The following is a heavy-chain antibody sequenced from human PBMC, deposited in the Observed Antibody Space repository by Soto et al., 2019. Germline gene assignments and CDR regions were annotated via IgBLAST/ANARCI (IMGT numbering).Heavy chain of an antibody. CDR3: ARSFYDLSTATGGHWFDP. V-gene: IGHV4-31*03. CDR2: IFYSGST. CDR1: GGSINTAGCY. J-gene: IGHJ5*02. Sequence: PSETLSLTCTVSGGSINTAGCYWNWVRHNPGKGLEWIGYIFYSGSTYYNPSLESRLTMSLDKSKNHFSLKLSSVTAADTAYYYCARSFYDLSTATGGHWFDPWGHGTRGTV. D-gene: IGHD3-9*01.